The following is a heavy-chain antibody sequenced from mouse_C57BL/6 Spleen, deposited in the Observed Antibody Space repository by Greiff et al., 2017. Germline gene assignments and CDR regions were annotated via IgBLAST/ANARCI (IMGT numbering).Heavy chain of an antibody. V-gene: IGHV1-42*01. Sequence: DVQLQESGPELVKPGASVKISCKASGYSFTGYYMNWVKQSPEKSLEWIGEINPSTGGTTYNQKFKAKATLTVDKSSSTAYMQLKSLTSEDSAVYYCARHGYDYDYLDYWGQGTTLTVSS. CDR2: INPSTGGT. CDR3: ARHGYDYDYLDY. D-gene: IGHD2-4*01. J-gene: IGHJ2*01. CDR1: GYSFTGYY.